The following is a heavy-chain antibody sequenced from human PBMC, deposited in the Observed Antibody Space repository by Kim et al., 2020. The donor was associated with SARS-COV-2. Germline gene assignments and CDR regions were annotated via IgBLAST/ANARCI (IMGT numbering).Heavy chain of an antibody. V-gene: IGHV3-30*04. Sequence: GGSLRLSCAASGFTFSSYAMHWVRQAPGKGLEWVAVISYDGSNKYYADSVKGRFTISRDNSKNTPYLQMNSLRAEDTAVYYCARVSGEMVRGVIIAYYYGMDVWGQGTTVTVSS. CDR3: ARVSGEMVRGVIIAYYYGMDV. CDR2: ISYDGSNK. D-gene: IGHD3-10*01. CDR1: GFTFSSYA. J-gene: IGHJ6*02.